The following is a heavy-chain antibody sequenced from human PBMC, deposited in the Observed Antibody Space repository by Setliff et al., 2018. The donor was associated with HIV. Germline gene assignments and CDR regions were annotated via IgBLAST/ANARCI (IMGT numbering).Heavy chain of an antibody. Sequence: GGSLRLSCAASGFTFSFYGMHWVRQAPGKGLEWVAFIRYDDSYKFYADSVKGRFTISRDNSKNTFYLQMDSLKSEDTAVYYCISLYLGYWGQGALVTVSS. D-gene: IGHD2-8*01. V-gene: IGHV3-30*02. CDR3: ISLYLGY. CDR1: GFTFSFYG. CDR2: IRYDDSYK. J-gene: IGHJ4*02.